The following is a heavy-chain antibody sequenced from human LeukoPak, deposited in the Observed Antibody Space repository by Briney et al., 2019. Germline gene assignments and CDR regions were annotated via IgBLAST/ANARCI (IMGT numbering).Heavy chain of an antibody. Sequence: GGSLRLSCAASGFTFSSYAMSWVRQAPGKGLEWVSVIGAGGVRTQYADSVKGRFTISRDNSNNTLYLHMNSLRADGTAIYYCAIRAGDGLRYFDFWGQGTLITVPS. J-gene: IGHJ4*02. CDR2: IGAGGVRT. D-gene: IGHD3-10*01. V-gene: IGHV3-23*01. CDR1: GFTFSSYA. CDR3: AIRAGDGLRYFDF.